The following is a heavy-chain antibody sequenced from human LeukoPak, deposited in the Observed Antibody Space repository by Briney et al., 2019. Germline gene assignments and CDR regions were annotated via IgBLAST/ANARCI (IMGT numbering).Heavy chain of an antibody. Sequence: SETLSLTCTVSGGSISSSGYYWGWIRQPPGKGLEWIGSVDYTGITSHSPSLKSRVTISVDTSKNQFSLKLSSVTAADTAVYYCATGRRQWPFDYWGQGTLVTVSS. CDR2: VDYTGIT. V-gene: IGHV4-39*07. J-gene: IGHJ4*02. D-gene: IGHD6-19*01. CDR3: ATGRRQWPFDY. CDR1: GGSISSSGYY.